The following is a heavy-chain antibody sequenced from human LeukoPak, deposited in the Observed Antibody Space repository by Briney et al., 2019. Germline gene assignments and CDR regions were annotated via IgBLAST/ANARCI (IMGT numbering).Heavy chain of an antibody. CDR3: AKAGGYRPVDGKNRLDY. J-gene: IGHJ4*02. CDR1: GYTFTKND. V-gene: IGHV1-8*01. CDR2: VHPDGGDT. D-gene: IGHD5-18*01. Sequence: ASVKVSCKSSGYTFTKNDIHWVRQAPGQGLEWMGWVHPDGGDTGYAPKFQGRVTMTRNTSITTAYMELSSLRAEDTAVYYCAKAGGYRPVDGKNRLDYWGQGTLVTVSS.